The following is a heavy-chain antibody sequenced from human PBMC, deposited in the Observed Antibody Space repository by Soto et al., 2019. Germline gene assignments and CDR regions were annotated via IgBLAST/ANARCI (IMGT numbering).Heavy chain of an antibody. CDR2: INHSGST. Sequence: SETLSLTCFVYGGSFSGYYWSWIRQPPGKGLEWIGEINHSGSTNYNPSLKSRVTISVDTSKNQFSLRLSSVTAADTAVYYCAREAGTTLGPFDYWGKGTLVNVSS. CDR1: GGSFSGYY. V-gene: IGHV4-34*01. CDR3: AREAGTTLGPFDY. J-gene: IGHJ4*02. D-gene: IGHD1-1*01.